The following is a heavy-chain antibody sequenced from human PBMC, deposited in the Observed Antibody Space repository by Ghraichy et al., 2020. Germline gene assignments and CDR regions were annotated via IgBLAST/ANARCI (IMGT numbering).Heavy chain of an antibody. Sequence: ASVKVSCKVSGYTLTELSMHWVRQAPGKGLEWMGGFDPEDGETIYAQKFQGRVTMTEDTSTDAAYMELSSLRSEDTAVYYCATWGYNWNDEDAFDIWGQGTMVTVSS. CDR1: GYTLTELS. CDR2: FDPEDGET. CDR3: ATWGYNWNDEDAFDI. J-gene: IGHJ3*02. D-gene: IGHD1-1*01. V-gene: IGHV1-24*01.